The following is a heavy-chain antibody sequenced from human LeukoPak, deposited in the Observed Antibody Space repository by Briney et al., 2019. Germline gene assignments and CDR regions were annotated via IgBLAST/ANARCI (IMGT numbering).Heavy chain of an antibody. CDR2: ISYDGSNK. CDR1: GFTFSSYG. Sequence: GGSLRLSCAASGFTFSSYGMHWVRQAPGKGLEWVAVISYDGSNKYYADSVKGRFTISRDNSKNTLYLQMNSLRAEDTAVYYCAKDWSIAVAGNDYWGQGTLVTVSS. J-gene: IGHJ4*02. CDR3: AKDWSIAVAGNDY. V-gene: IGHV3-30*18. D-gene: IGHD6-19*01.